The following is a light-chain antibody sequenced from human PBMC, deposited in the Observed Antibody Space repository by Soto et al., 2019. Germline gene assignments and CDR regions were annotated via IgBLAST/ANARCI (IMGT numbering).Light chain of an antibody. CDR3: QKYDSSPPT. CDR1: QSVSSN. Sequence: EIFMTQSPATLSVSPGESATLSCRASQSVSSNLAWYQQKTGQAPRLFISGVSSRATGIPDRLSGSGSGTDLNLTISRLEPEDFAVYYCQKYDSSPPTFGQGTQVDIK. CDR2: GVS. J-gene: IGKJ1*01. V-gene: IGKV3-20*01.